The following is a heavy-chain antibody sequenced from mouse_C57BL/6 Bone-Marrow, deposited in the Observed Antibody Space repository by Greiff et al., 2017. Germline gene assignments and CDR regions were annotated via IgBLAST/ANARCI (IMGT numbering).Heavy chain of an antibody. Sequence: EVQLVESGGGLVKPGGSLKLSCAASGFTFSSYAMSWVRQTPEKRLEWVATISDGGSYTYYPDNVKGRFTISRDNAKNNLYLQMSHLKSEDTAMYYCARPSLYWFAYWGQGTLVTVSA. V-gene: IGHV5-4*01. J-gene: IGHJ3*01. CDR3: ARPSLYWFAY. CDR1: GFTFSSYA. CDR2: ISDGGSYT. D-gene: IGHD1-1*01.